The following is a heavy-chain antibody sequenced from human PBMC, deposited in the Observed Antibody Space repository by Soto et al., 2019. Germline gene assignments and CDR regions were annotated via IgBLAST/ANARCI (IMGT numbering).Heavy chain of an antibody. J-gene: IGHJ4*01. D-gene: IGHD6-6*01. Sequence: QVQLVQSGAEGKKPGASVKVACKASGYTFTNYGLTWVRQAPGQGLEWLGWVSAYNGERRYAQRVQARVIMTTDTSTTTAYMELRSLRSDDTAVYYCSRGTSIPASGDYWGQGTLVTVSS. CDR1: GYTFTNYG. V-gene: IGHV1-18*01. CDR3: SRGTSIPASGDY. CDR2: VSAYNGER.